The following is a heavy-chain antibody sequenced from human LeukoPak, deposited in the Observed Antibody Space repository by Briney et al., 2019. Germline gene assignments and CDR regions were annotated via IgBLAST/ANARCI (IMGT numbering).Heavy chain of an antibody. D-gene: IGHD3-3*01. J-gene: IGHJ5*02. V-gene: IGHV4-34*01. CDR1: GGSFSGYY. CDR2: INHSGST. CDR3: ARSYDFWRKYNNWFDP. Sequence: PSETLSLTCAVYGGSFSGYYWSWIRQPPGKGLEWIREINHSGSTNYNPSLKSRVTISVDTSKNQFSLKLSSVTAADTAVYYCARSYDFWRKYNNWFDPWGQGTLVTVSS.